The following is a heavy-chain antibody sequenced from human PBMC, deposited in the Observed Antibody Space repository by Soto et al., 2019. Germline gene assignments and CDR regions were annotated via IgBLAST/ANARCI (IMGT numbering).Heavy chain of an antibody. D-gene: IGHD2-15*01. V-gene: IGHV1-24*01. CDR1: GYTFTSYG. CDR3: ATRCSGGSCYPYYFDY. Sequence: ASVKVSCKASGYTFTSYGISWVRQAPGKGLEWMGGFDPEDGETIYAQKFQGRVTMTEDTSTDTAYMELSSLRSEDTAVYYCATRCSGGSCYPYYFDYLGQGTLVTVSS. CDR2: FDPEDGET. J-gene: IGHJ4*02.